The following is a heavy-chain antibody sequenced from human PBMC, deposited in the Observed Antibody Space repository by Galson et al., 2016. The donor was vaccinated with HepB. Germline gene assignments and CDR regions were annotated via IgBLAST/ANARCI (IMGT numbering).Heavy chain of an antibody. CDR1: GDSFRKYA. J-gene: IGHJ6*02. Sequence: SVKVSCKAPGDSFRKYAISWVRQAPGQGLEWMGGIIPMFGTANYAQKFRGRVTITAAESTNTAYMELSSLRSEDTAVYYCARDSRYGSGSYYGEDYYYGMDVWGQGAPVAVAS. D-gene: IGHD3-10*01. CDR2: IIPMFGTA. CDR3: ARDSRYGSGSYYGEDYYYGMDV. V-gene: IGHV1-69*13.